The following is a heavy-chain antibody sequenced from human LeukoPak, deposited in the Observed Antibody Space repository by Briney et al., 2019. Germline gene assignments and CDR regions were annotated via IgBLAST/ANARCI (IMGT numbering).Heavy chain of an antibody. CDR2: IYPGDSDT. CDR3: ARQNYYDSSGYYPFDAFDI. J-gene: IGHJ3*02. CDR1: GYSFTSYW. V-gene: IGHV5-51*01. Sequence: GESLKISCKGSGYSFTSYWIGWVRQMPGKGLEWMGIIYPGDSDTRYSPSFQGQVTISADKSISTAYLQWSSLKASDTAMYYCARQNYYDSSGYYPFDAFDICGQGTMVTVSS. D-gene: IGHD3-22*01.